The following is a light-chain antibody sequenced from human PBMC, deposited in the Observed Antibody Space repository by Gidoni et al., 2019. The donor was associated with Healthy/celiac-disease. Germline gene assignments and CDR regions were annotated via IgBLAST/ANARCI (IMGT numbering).Light chain of an antibody. Sequence: EIVLPQSPATLSLSPGERATLSRRASQSVSRYLAWYQQKPGQAPRLLIYDASNRATGIPARFSGSGSGTDFTLTISSLEPEDFAVYYCQQRSNWLTFGGGTKVEIK. CDR3: QQRSNWLT. V-gene: IGKV3-11*01. CDR2: DAS. J-gene: IGKJ4*01. CDR1: QSVSRY.